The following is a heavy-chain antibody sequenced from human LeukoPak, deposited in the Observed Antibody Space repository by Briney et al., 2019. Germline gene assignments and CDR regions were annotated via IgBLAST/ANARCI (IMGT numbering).Heavy chain of an antibody. Sequence: ASVKVSFKGSGYTFTSYYMDLVGQGPGQGLEWMGIINPSGGSTSYAQKFQGRVTMTRDTSTSTVYMELSSLRSEDTAVYYCARAGWLRFDYWGQGTLVTVSS. CDR2: INPSGGST. J-gene: IGHJ4*02. CDR1: GYTFTSYY. D-gene: IGHD5-12*01. CDR3: ARAGWLRFDY. V-gene: IGHV1-46*01.